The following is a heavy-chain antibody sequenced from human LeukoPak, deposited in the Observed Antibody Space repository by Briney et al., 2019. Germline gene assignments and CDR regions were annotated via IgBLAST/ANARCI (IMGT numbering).Heavy chain of an antibody. J-gene: IGHJ4*02. Sequence: SETLSLTCTVSGGSISSSSYYWGWIRQPPGKGLEWIGSIYYSGSTYYNPSLKSRVTISIDKSKNQFSLKLSSVTAADTAVYYCARGYDPAFFDYWGQGTLVTASS. V-gene: IGHV4-39*07. CDR3: ARGYDPAFFDY. CDR2: IYYSGST. CDR1: GGSISSSSYY. D-gene: IGHD3-16*01.